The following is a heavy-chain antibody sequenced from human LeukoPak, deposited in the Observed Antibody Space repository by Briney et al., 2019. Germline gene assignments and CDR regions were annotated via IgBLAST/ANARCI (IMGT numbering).Heavy chain of an antibody. CDR3: ARASGPFDY. Sequence: PGRSLRLSCAASGFTFSIYGMHWVHQAPGKGLEWVAVIWNDGSNKYYADSVKGRFTISRDNSKNTLYLQMNSLRAEDTAVYSCARASGPFDYWGQGTLVTVSS. D-gene: IGHD3-10*01. V-gene: IGHV3-33*01. J-gene: IGHJ4*02. CDR1: GFTFSIYG. CDR2: IWNDGSNK.